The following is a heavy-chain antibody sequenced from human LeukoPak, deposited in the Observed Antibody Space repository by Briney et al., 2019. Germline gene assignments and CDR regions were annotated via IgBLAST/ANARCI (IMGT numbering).Heavy chain of an antibody. V-gene: IGHV4-39*01. D-gene: IGHD6-13*01. CDR2: IYYSGST. J-gene: IGHJ4*02. CDR1: GGSISSSSYY. Sequence: PSETLSLTCTVSGGSISSSSYYWGWIRQPPGKGLEWIGSIYYSGSTYYNLSLKSRVTISVDTSKNQFSLKLSSVTAADTAVYYCARHFPEAQAAAGTWVFDYWGQGTLVTVSS. CDR3: ARHFPEAQAAAGTWVFDY.